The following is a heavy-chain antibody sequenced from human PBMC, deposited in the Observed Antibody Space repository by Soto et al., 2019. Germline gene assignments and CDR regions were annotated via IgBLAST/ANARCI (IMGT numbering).Heavy chain of an antibody. V-gene: IGHV3-11*01. J-gene: IGHJ4*02. Sequence: GGSKRHSNAASELNIRYFDMTLIRQNPGKGLEWVSYISPDGGYMYYADSVKGRFTISRDNAKNSLYLQMNSLGAEDTAFYYSANDIKPPGLFFDYWGQGTLVTGSS. CDR2: ISPDGGYM. CDR3: ANDIKPPGLFFDY. CDR1: ELNIRYFD. D-gene: IGHD3-9*01.